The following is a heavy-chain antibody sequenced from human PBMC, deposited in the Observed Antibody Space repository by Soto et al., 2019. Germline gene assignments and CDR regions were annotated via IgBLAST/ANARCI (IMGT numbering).Heavy chain of an antibody. CDR3: AMVDVYVTPSPQDV. D-gene: IGHD3-16*01. CDR2: INTYNGNT. Sequence: GASVKVSCKASGYTFTRHGIGWARQAPGQGLEWMGWINTYNGNTNYAQNVQGRVTLTTDTSTSTAYMELRSLRSNDTAIYYCAMVDVYVTPSPQDVWGQGTKVTVSS. V-gene: IGHV1-18*01. CDR1: GYTFTRHG. J-gene: IGHJ6*02.